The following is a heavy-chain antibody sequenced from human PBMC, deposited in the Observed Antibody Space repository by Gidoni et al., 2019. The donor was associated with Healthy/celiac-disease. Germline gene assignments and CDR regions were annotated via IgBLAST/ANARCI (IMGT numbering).Heavy chain of an antibody. CDR3: AKERENPEKQTNSDY. CDR2: ISYDGSNK. Sequence: QVQLVESGGGVVQPGRSLRLSCAASGFTFSSYGMHWVRQAPGKGLEWVAVISYDGSNKYYADSVKGRFTISRDNSKNTLYLQMNSLRAEDTAVYYCAKERENPEKQTNSDYWGQGTLVTVSS. CDR1: GFTFSSYG. J-gene: IGHJ4*02. V-gene: IGHV3-30*18. D-gene: IGHD2-8*01.